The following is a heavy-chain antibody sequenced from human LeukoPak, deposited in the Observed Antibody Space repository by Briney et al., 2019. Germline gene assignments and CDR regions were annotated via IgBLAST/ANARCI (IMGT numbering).Heavy chain of an antibody. D-gene: IGHD3-10*01. CDR3: ARGGWVTWVRITPDY. CDR2: INTNTGNP. V-gene: IGHV7-4-1*02. Sequence: ASVKVSCKASGYTFTSYAMDWVRQAPGQGLEWMGWINTNTGNPTYAQGFTGRFVFSLDTSVSTAYLQISSLKAEDTAVYYCARGGWVTWVRITPDYWGQGTLVTVSS. CDR1: GYTFTSYA. J-gene: IGHJ4*02.